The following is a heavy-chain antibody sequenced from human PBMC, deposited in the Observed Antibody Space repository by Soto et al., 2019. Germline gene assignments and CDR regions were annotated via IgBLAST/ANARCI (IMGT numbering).Heavy chain of an antibody. V-gene: IGHV4-39*01. CDR2: VYYSGTS. D-gene: IGHD2-15*01. CDR1: GGSISAHTTY. Sequence: XETLTLTCTVAGGSISAHTTYWGWIRQSPGRGLECIATVYYSGTSYYNPSLQNRLTISADRSKNQVSLLRTSVTAADTAVYYCARRKVVSPTGSNYFHCALDAWGPGPTVTVSS. J-gene: IGHJ6*02. CDR3: ARRKVVSPTGSNYFHCALDA.